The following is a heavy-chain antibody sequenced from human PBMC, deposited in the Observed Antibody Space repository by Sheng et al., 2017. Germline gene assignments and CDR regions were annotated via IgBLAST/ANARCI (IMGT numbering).Heavy chain of an antibody. D-gene: IGHD5-18*01. Sequence: EVQLVESGGGLVQPGGSLRLSCGASGFTFSSYWMHWVRQAPGKGLVWVSRISSDGRSTTYADSVKGRFTISRDNAKNTLLLQMNSLRAEDAAVYYCARGRDTEMLAGFDIWGQGTMV. V-gene: IGHV3-74*02. CDR2: ISSDGRST. CDR3: ARGRDTEMLAGFDI. CDR1: GFTFSSYW. J-gene: IGHJ3*02.